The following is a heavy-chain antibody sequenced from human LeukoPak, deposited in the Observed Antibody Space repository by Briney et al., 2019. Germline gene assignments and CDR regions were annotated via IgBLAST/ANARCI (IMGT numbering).Heavy chain of an antibody. D-gene: IGHD3-22*01. CDR2: INPNSGGT. J-gene: IGHJ4*02. CDR3: AALESVPNYYDSSGYHFDY. V-gene: IGHV1-2*02. CDR1: GYTFTGYY. Sequence: ASVKVSCKASGYTFTGYYMHWVRQAPGQGLEWMGWINPNSGGTNYAQKCQGRVTMTRDTSISTAYMELSRLRSDDTAVYYCAALESVPNYYDSSGYHFDYWGQGTLVTVSS.